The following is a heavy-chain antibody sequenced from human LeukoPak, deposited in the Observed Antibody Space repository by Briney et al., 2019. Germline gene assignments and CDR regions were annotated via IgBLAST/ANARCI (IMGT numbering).Heavy chain of an antibody. CDR3: ARDGDSGDYAY. CDR1: GGSISSGSYY. D-gene: IGHD4-17*01. Sequence: PSETLSLTCTVSGGSISSGSYYWCWIRQPAGKGLEWIGRIYTSGSTNYNPSLKSRVTISAVTSKNQFSLKLTSVTAADTAVYYCARDGDSGDYAYWGQGTLVTVSS. CDR2: IYTSGST. V-gene: IGHV4-61*02. J-gene: IGHJ4*02.